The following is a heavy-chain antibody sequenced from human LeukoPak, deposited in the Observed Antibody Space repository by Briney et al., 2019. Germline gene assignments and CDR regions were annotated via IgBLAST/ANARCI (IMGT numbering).Heavy chain of an antibody. CDR2: INPNSGGT. J-gene: IGHJ4*02. CDR3: ARGLIKYCSGGSCYSGLFNFDY. D-gene: IGHD2-15*01. CDR1: GYTFTGYY. V-gene: IGHV1-2*02. Sequence: ASVKVSCKASGYTFTGYYMHWVRQAPGQGLEWMGWINPNSGGTNYAQKFQGRVTMTRDTSISTAYMELSRLRPDDTAVYYCARGLIKYCSGGSCYSGLFNFDYWGQGTLVTVSS.